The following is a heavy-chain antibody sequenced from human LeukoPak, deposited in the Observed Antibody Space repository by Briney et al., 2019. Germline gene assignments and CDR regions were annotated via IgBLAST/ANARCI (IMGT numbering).Heavy chain of an antibody. D-gene: IGHD3-22*01. J-gene: IGHJ6*02. CDR2: ISSSSSYI. CDR1: GFTFSSYS. V-gene: IGHV3-21*01. CDR3: ARVGYYDSSGYPRQLRMDV. Sequence: PGGSLRLSCAASGFTFSSYSMNWVRQAPGKGLEWVSSISSSSSYIYYADSVKGRFTISRDNAKNSLYLQMNSLRAEDTAVYYCARVGYYDSSGYPRQLRMDVWGQGTTVTVSS.